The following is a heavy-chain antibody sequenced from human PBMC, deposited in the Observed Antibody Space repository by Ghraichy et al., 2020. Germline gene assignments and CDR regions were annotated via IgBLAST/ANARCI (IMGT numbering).Heavy chain of an antibody. CDR3: STNRTGIATNFQYYGLGA. J-gene: IGHJ6*02. Sequence: SVKVSCKASGDTFSDYSITWVRQAPGQGLEWMGGIIPIYGTSKSAERFRGRVTMTADKSTNTAYLALSGLKVEDTAIYFCSTNRTGIATNFQYYGLGAWGQGTMVTISS. CDR2: IIPIYGTS. CDR1: GDTFSDYS. V-gene: IGHV1-69*06. D-gene: IGHD1-1*01.